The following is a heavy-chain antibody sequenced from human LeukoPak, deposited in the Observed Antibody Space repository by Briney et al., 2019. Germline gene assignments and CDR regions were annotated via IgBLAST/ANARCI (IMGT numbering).Heavy chain of an antibody. D-gene: IGHD1-14*01. J-gene: IGHJ4*02. V-gene: IGHV4-59*08. CDR2: IHNSGRT. CDR1: GGSVSSYC. Sequence: PSETLSLTCSVSGGSVSSYCWSWIRQSPGKGLEWIGYIHNSGRTNYNPSLKSRVTGFVDTSKNQVSLRLSSVTAADTAVYYCARHGTISSESYFDYWGQGALVTVSS. CDR3: ARHGTISSESYFDY.